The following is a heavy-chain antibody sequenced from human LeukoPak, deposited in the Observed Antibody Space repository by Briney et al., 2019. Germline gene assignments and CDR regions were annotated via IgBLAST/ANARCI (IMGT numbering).Heavy chain of an antibody. CDR2: IYPGDSDT. CDR3: ARTSVMDTARYYFDY. J-gene: IGHJ4*02. CDR1: GYSFTSYW. V-gene: IGHV5-51*01. Sequence: GESLKISCKGSGYSFTSYWIGWVRQMPGKGLEWMGIIYPGDSDTRYSPSFQGQVTISADKSISTPYLQWSSLKASDTAMYYCARTSVMDTARYYFDYWGQGTLVTVSS. D-gene: IGHD5-18*01.